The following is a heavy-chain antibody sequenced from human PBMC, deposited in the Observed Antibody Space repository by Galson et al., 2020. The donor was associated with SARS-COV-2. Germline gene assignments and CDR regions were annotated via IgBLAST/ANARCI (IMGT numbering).Heavy chain of an antibody. CDR2: ISTSSNDI. D-gene: IGHD1-26*01. Sequence: GGSLRLSCVVSGFTFNIYSMNCVRQAPGKGLEWVSAISTSSNDIYYADSMKGRFTISRDNAKNSLYLQMNSLRAEDTAVYYCARDASWAMFGLDVWGQGTTVTVSS. CDR1: GFTFNIYS. V-gene: IGHV3-21*01. J-gene: IGHJ6*02. CDR3: ARDASWAMFGLDV.